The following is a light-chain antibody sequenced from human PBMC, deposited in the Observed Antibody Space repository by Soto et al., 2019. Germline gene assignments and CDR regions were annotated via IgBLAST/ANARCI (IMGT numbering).Light chain of an antibody. Sequence: QSVLTQPASVSGSPGQSIAISCTGTSSDVGGYNYVSWYQQHPGKAPKLMIHEVSNRPSGVSDRFSGSKSGNTASLTISGLQADDEADYYCSSHTSYSTRVFGTGTKFTVL. CDR1: SSDVGGYNY. CDR3: SSHTSYSTRV. V-gene: IGLV2-14*01. J-gene: IGLJ1*01. CDR2: EVS.